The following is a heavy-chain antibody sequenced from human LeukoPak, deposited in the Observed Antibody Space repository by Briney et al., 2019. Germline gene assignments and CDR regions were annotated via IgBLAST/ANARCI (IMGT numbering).Heavy chain of an antibody. Sequence: GGSLRLSCAASGFTFSGHAMSGVRQAPGKGLNWLSTITGGAENTYYADSVKGRFTISRDNSKNTVYLQMDSLRVEDTAVYYCAKVLSGSQDYWGQGALVTVSS. CDR3: AKVLSGSQDY. CDR1: GFTFSGHA. J-gene: IGHJ4*02. CDR2: ITGGAENT. V-gene: IGHV3-23*01. D-gene: IGHD1-26*01.